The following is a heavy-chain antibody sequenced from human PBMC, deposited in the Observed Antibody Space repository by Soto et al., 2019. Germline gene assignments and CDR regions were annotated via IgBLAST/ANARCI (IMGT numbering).Heavy chain of an antibody. J-gene: IGHJ6*02. CDR2: ISAYNGNT. Sequence: GASVKVSCKASGYTFASYGISWVRQAPGQGLEWMGWISAYNGNTNYAQKLQGRVTMTTDTSTSTAYMELRSLRSDDTAVYYCARDVGDSSSYNGMAVWGQGTTVPVSS. D-gene: IGHD6-13*01. V-gene: IGHV1-18*01. CDR3: ARDVGDSSSYNGMAV. CDR1: GYTFASYG.